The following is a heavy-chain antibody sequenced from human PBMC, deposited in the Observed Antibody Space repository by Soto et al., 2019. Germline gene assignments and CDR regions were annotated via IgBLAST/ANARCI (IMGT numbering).Heavy chain of an antibody. D-gene: IGHD3-3*01. J-gene: IGHJ4*02. CDR3: AAPIIYDFWSGYPY. V-gene: IGHV1-58*02. CDR1: GGTFSSDA. CDR2: IVVGSGTT. Sequence: SVNVSCKASGGTFSSDAISWVRQAPGQGLERMGGIVVGSGTTNYAQKFQERVTITRDMSTSTAYMELSSLRSEDTAVYYCAAPIIYDFWSGYPYWGQGTLVTVSS.